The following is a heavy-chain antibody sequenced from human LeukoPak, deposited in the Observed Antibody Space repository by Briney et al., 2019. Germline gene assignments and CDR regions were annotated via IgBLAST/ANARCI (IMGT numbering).Heavy chain of an antibody. CDR3: ARGITARGSHDAFDI. V-gene: IGHV4-61*02. D-gene: IGHD2-21*02. CDR1: GGSISSGSYY. J-gene: IGHJ3*02. CDR2: IYTSGST. Sequence: SETLSLTCTVSGGSISSGSYYWSWNRQPAGKGLEWIGRIYTSGSTNYNPSLKSRVTVSVDTSKNQFSLKLSSVTAADTAVYYCARGITARGSHDAFDIWGQGTMVTVSS.